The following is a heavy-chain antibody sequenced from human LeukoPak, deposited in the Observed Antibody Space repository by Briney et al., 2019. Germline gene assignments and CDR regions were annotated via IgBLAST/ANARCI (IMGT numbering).Heavy chain of an antibody. Sequence: GGSLRLSCAASGFTFSSYWMSWVRQAPGKGLEWVANIKQDGSEKYYVDSVKGRFTISRDNSKNTLYLQMNSLRAEDTAVYYCAKSPGYCSSTSCYRKDYFDYWGQGTLVTVSS. V-gene: IGHV3-7*01. CDR1: GFTFSSYW. J-gene: IGHJ4*02. D-gene: IGHD2-2*02. CDR2: IKQDGSEK. CDR3: AKSPGYCSSTSCYRKDYFDY.